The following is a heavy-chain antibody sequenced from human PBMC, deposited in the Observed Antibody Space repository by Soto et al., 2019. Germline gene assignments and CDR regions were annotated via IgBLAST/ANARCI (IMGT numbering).Heavy chain of an antibody. CDR1: GFSLSTSGVG. Sequence: QITLKESGPTLVKPTQTLTLTCTFSGFSLSTSGVGVGWIRQPPGKALEWLALIYWDDDKRYSPSLKSRLTITKDTSKNQVVLTMTNMDPVDTATYYCAREERDYDILTGYYKGFDYWGQGTLVTVSS. D-gene: IGHD3-9*01. CDR2: IYWDDDK. V-gene: IGHV2-5*02. J-gene: IGHJ4*02. CDR3: AREERDYDILTGYYKGFDY.